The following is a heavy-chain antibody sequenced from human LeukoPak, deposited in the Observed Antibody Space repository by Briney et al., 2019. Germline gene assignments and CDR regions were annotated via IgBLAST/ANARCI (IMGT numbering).Heavy chain of an antibody. CDR2: ISNDGGGT. D-gene: IGHD3-22*01. J-gene: IGHJ4*02. V-gene: IGHV3-23*01. Sequence: GGSLRLSCAASGFIFNNYGLIWVRQAPGKGLQWVSAISNDGGGTTYADFVKGRFTISRDNSKNTLFLQMSSLRAEDTALYYCAKGGSGYFVELWGQGTLVTVSS. CDR3: AKGGSGYFVEL. CDR1: GFIFNNYG.